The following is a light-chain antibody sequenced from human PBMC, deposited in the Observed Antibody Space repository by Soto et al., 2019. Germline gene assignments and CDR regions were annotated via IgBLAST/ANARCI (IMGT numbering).Light chain of an antibody. J-gene: IGLJ1*01. CDR1: SSDGDDYKD. Sequence: QSVLTQPASVSGSPGQSITISCTGISSDGDDYKDVSWYQQHPGKAPKLMIYEVTYRPSGVSNRFSGSKSGNTASLTISGLQGEDEADYYCSSYTSTSTVFGTGTKLTVL. V-gene: IGLV2-14*01. CDR3: SSYTSTSTV. CDR2: EVT.